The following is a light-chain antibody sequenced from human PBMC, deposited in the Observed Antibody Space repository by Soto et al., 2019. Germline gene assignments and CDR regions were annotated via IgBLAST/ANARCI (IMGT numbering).Light chain of an antibody. J-gene: IGLJ2*01. Sequence: NFMLTQPHSVSESPGKPVTISCTRSSGTIANNYVHCYQQRPPSAPTTVIYENKLRPSGGPGRFSGSTDGSSNSASLTISGLQTEDEADYYCQSYDADFVIFGGGTKVTVL. CDR2: ENK. CDR1: SGTIANNY. CDR3: QSYDADFVI. V-gene: IGLV6-57*04.